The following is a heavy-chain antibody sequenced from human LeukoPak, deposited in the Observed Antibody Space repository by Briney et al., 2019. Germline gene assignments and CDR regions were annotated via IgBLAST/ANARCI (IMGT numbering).Heavy chain of an antibody. Sequence: GASVKVSCKASGYTFTNYAMNWVRQAPGQGLKWIGWINPNTRNPTYAQGFTGRFAFSLDTSVSTAYLQISSLEAEDTAVYYCARGSGSYSYWYFDLWGRGSLVTVSS. CDR2: INPNTRNP. CDR1: GYTFTNYA. V-gene: IGHV7-4-1*02. J-gene: IGHJ2*01. D-gene: IGHD3-10*01. CDR3: ARGSGSYSYWYFDL.